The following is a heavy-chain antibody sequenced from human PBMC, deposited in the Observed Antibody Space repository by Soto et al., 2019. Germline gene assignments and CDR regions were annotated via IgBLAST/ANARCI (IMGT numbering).Heavy chain of an antibody. CDR3: ARGRLERLGELSSQSYYYYYGMDV. Sequence: PSETLSLTCTVSGGSISSGGYYWSWIRQHPGKGLEWIGYIYYSGSTYYNPSLKSRVTISVDTSKNQFSLKLSSVTAADTAVYYCARGRLERLGELSSQSYYYYYGMDVWGQGTTVTVSS. V-gene: IGHV4-31*03. J-gene: IGHJ6*02. CDR2: IYYSGST. D-gene: IGHD3-16*02. CDR1: GGSISSGGYY.